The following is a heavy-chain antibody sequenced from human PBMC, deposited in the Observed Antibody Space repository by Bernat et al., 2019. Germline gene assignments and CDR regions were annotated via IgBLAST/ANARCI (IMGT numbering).Heavy chain of an antibody. J-gene: IGHJ4*03. V-gene: IGHV3-21*01. CDR2: ISSSSSYI. D-gene: IGHD3-22*01. Sequence: EVQLVESGGGLVKPGGSLRLSCAASGFIFSSYSMNWVRQAPGKGLEWVSSISSSSSYIYYADSVKGRFTISRDNAKNSLYLQMNSLRAEDTAVYYCARGYDSSGYLKNFDYWGQGTTVTVSS. CDR3: ARGYDSSGYLKNFDY. CDR1: GFIFSSYS.